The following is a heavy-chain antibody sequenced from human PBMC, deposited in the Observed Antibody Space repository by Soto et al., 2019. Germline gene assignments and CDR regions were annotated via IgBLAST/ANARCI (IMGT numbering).Heavy chain of an antibody. D-gene: IGHD6-13*01. V-gene: IGHV4-39*01. CDR3: ASGYSSSWYPYYYYGMDV. CDR1: GGSISSSSYY. CDR2: IYYSGST. Sequence: SETLSLTCTVSGGSISSSSYYWGWIRQPPGKGLEWIGSIYYSGSTYYNPSLKSRVTISVDTSKNQFSLKLSSVTAADTAVYYCASGYSSSWYPYYYYGMDVWGQGTTVTVS. J-gene: IGHJ6*02.